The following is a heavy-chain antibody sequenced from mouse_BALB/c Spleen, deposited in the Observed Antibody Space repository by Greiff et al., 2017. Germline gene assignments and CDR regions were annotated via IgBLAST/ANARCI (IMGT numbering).Heavy chain of an antibody. CDR3: ARSEYGNSPYAMDY. D-gene: IGHD2-10*02. CDR1: GYTFSSYW. V-gene: IGHV1-9*01. J-gene: IGHJ4*01. Sequence: VQLKQSGAELMKPGASVKISCKATGYTFSSYWIEWVKQRPGHGLEWIGEILPGSGSTNYNEKFKGKATFTADTSSNTAYMQLSSLTSEDSAVYYCARSEYGNSPYAMDYWGQGTSVTVSS. CDR2: ILPGSGST.